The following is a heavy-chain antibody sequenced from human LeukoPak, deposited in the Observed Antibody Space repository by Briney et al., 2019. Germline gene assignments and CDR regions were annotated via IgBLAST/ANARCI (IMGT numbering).Heavy chain of an antibody. Sequence: PSETLSLTCAVSGGSISSSNWWSWVRQPPGKGLEWIGEIYHSGSTNYNPSLKSRVTISVDKSKNQFSLKLSSVTAADTAVYYCARRYFDWLYYFDYWGQGTLVTVSS. CDR2: IYHSGST. V-gene: IGHV4-4*02. CDR3: ARRYFDWLYYFDY. D-gene: IGHD3-9*01. CDR1: GGSISSSNW. J-gene: IGHJ4*02.